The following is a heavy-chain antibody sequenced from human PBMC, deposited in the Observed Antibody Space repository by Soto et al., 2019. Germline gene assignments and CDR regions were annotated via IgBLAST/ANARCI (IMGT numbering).Heavy chain of an antibody. Sequence: ASVKVSCKASGYTSTSYGISWVRRAPGQGLEWMGGISAYNGNTNYAQKLQGRVTMTTDTSTSTAYMELMSLIAYYADVYYCPRDGSLATVAFDYWGQGTLVTVSS. CDR2: ISAYNGNT. V-gene: IGHV1-18*04. J-gene: IGHJ4*02. CDR3: PRDGSLATVAFDY. D-gene: IGHD4-17*01. CDR1: GYTSTSYG.